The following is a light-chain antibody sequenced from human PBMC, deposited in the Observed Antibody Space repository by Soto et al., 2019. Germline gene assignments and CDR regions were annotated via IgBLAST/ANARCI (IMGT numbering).Light chain of an antibody. V-gene: IGKV3-20*01. CDR1: QRVSSTY. CDR2: GAS. CDR3: QHYGNSPPYT. J-gene: IGKJ2*01. Sequence: EIVLTQSPGTLSLSPGERATLSCRASQRVSSTYLAWYHHKPGQAPRLLISGASRRATGVPDRFSGSGSVTDFTLTISRLEPEDFAVYYCQHYGNSPPYTFGQGTKLEIK.